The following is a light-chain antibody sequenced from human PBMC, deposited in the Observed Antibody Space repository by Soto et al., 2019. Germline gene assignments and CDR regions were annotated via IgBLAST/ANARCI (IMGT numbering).Light chain of an antibody. CDR2: LGS. Sequence: DTVMTQSPLSLPVTPGEPASISCRSSQSLLHSNGYNYLDWYLQKPGQSPQLLIYLGSNRASGVPDRFSGSGSGTDFTLKISRVEAEDVGVYYCMQPLESWTFCQGTRVDIK. V-gene: IGKV2-28*01. CDR3: MQPLESWT. J-gene: IGKJ1*01. CDR1: QSLLHSNGYNY.